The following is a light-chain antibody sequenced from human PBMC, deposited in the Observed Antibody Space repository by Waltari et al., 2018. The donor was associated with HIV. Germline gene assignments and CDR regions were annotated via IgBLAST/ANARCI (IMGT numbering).Light chain of an antibody. J-gene: IGKJ1*01. CDR1: QSISTY. Sequence: DIQMTQSPSSLSASVGDRVTITCRASQSISTYLNWYKQKPGKAPKILVYSAFNLQSGVPSRFSGSGSGTDFTLTISTLQPEDFATYYCQQSYSTPRTFGQGTKVEIK. CDR3: QQSYSTPRT. V-gene: IGKV1-39*01. CDR2: SAF.